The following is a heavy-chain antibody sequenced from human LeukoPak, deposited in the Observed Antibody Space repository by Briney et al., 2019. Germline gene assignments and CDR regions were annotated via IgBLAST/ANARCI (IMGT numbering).Heavy chain of an antibody. CDR2: IYPGDSDT. J-gene: IGHJ4*02. V-gene: IGHV5-51*01. CDR1: GYSFTTYW. D-gene: IGHD1-26*01. CDR3: ARPGYSGNYYRGFDY. Sequence: PGESLKISCKGSGYSFTTYWIAWVRQLPGKGLEWMGIIYPGDSDTRYSPSFRGQVTFSADKSISTAYLQWSSLKASDTAMYYCARPGYSGNYYRGFDYWGQGTLVTVSS.